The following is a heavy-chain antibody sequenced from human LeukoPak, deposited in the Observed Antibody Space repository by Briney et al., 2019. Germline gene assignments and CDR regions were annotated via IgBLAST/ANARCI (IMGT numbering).Heavy chain of an antibody. V-gene: IGHV3-48*03. D-gene: IGHD2-2*01. CDR1: GFTFSSYE. Sequence: GGSLRLSCAASGFTFSSYEMNWVRQAPGKRLEWVSYISSSGSTIYYADSVKGRFTISRDNAKNSLYLQMNSLRAEDTAVYYCARDPPLGSCSTISCPHLDYWGQGTLVTVSS. J-gene: IGHJ4*02. CDR3: ARDPPLGSCSTISCPHLDY. CDR2: ISSSGSTI.